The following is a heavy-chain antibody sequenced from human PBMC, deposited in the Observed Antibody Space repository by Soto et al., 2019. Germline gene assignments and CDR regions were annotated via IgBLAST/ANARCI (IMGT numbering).Heavy chain of an antibody. V-gene: IGHV1-69*02. CDR2: INPILGIA. J-gene: IGHJ3*02. CDR1: GGAFSSYS. D-gene: IGHD3-3*02. Sequence: QVQLVQSGAEVKKPGSSVKVSCRSSGGAFSSYSVSWVRQAPGQGLEWMGRINPILGIANYAQNFQGRVTIIADKSTSTAYKELRSLRSEETAVYYCATKMDAFYHAFDMWGQGTMVTVSS. CDR3: ATKMDAFYHAFDM.